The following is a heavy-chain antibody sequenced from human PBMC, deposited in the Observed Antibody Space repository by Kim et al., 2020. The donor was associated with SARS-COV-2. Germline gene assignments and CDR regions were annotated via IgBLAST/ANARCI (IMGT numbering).Heavy chain of an antibody. V-gene: IGHV3-33*01. Sequence: GGSLRLSCAASGFTFSSYGMHWVRQAPGKGLEWVAVIWDDGSKTYYADSVKGRFTISRDNSENTLYLQMNSLRAEDTAVYYCARGIVVVVVVPYVMGVWGQGTTVTRSP. CDR1: GFTFSSYG. CDR3: ARGIVVVVVVPYVMGV. J-gene: IGHJ6*01. D-gene: IGHD2-15*01. CDR2: IWDDGSKT.